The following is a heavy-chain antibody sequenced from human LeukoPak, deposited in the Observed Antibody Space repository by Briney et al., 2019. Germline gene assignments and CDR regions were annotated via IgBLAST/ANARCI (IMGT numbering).Heavy chain of an antibody. V-gene: IGHV4-61*02. Sequence: SQTLSLTCTVSGGSISSGSYYWSWIRQPAGKGLEWIGRIYTSGSTNYNPSLKSRVTISVDTSKNQFSLKLSSVTAADTAVYYCARDRFEGFYSLDAFDIWGQGTMVTVSS. J-gene: IGHJ3*02. D-gene: IGHD2-21*01. CDR3: ARDRFEGFYSLDAFDI. CDR2: IYTSGST. CDR1: GGSISSGSYY.